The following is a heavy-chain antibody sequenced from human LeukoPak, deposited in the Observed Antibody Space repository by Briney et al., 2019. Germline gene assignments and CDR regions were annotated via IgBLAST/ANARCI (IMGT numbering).Heavy chain of an antibody. Sequence: SSQTLSLTCTVSGGSISSGGYYWSWIRQHPGKGLEWIGYIYYSGSTYYNPSLKSRDTISVDTSKNQFSLKLSSVTAADTAVCYCARDCSSTSCPLDAFDIWGQGTMVTVSS. CDR1: GGSISSGGYY. CDR2: IYYSGST. V-gene: IGHV4-31*03. D-gene: IGHD2-2*01. J-gene: IGHJ3*02. CDR3: ARDCSSTSCPLDAFDI.